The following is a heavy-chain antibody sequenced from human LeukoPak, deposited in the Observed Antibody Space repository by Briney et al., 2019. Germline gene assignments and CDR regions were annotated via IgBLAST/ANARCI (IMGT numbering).Heavy chain of an antibody. D-gene: IGHD6-13*01. J-gene: IGHJ3*02. CDR3: TSRWRDIAAAGTRSDAFDI. CDR2: ISYDGSNK. V-gene: IGHV3-30*04. CDR1: GFTFSSYA. Sequence: PGGSLRLSCAASGFTFSSYAMHWVRQAPGKGLEWVAVISYDGSNKYYADSVKGRFTISRDNSKNTLYLQMNSQRAEDTAVYYCTSRWRDIAAAGTRSDAFDIWGQGTMVTVSS.